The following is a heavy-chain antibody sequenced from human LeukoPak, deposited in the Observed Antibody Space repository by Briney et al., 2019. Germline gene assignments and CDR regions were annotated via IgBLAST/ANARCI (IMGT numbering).Heavy chain of an antibody. D-gene: IGHD2-2*01. Sequence: PSQTLSLTCAVSGDSINSGAYSWSWIRQPPGKGLEWIGYIYHSGSTYYNPSLKSRVTISVDRSKNQFSLKLSSVTAADTAVYYCARQGVVVPAAIDYWGQGTLVTVSS. CDR2: IYHSGST. CDR1: GDSINSGAYS. CDR3: ARQGVVVPAAIDY. J-gene: IGHJ4*02. V-gene: IGHV4-30-2*01.